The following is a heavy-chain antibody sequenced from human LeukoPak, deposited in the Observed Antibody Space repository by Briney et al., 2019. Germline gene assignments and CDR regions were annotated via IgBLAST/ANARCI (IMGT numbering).Heavy chain of an antibody. D-gene: IGHD3-22*01. CDR3: ARDFVRDETYYYDSSGLDY. Sequence: PGGSLRLSCAASGFSFSSYGMHWVRQAPGKGLVWVSRINSDGSSTSYADSAKVRFTISRDNAKNTLYLQMNSLRAEDTAVYYCARDFVRDETYYYDSSGLDYWGQGTLVTVSS. V-gene: IGHV3-74*01. J-gene: IGHJ4*02. CDR1: GFSFSSYG. CDR2: INSDGSST.